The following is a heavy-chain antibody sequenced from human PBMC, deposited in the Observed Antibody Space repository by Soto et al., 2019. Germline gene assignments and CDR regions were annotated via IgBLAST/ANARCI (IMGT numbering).Heavy chain of an antibody. CDR3: ARDRGSSPLPDYYYYMDV. Sequence: QVQLVQSGAEVKKPGASVKVSCKASGYTFTSYAMHWVRQAPGQRLEWMGWINAGNGNTKYSQKCQGRVTITRDTTASTAYMGLSSLRSEDTAVYYCARDRGSSPLPDYYYYMDVWGKGTTVTVSS. CDR2: INAGNGNT. J-gene: IGHJ6*03. D-gene: IGHD6-6*01. CDR1: GYTFTSYA. V-gene: IGHV1-3*01.